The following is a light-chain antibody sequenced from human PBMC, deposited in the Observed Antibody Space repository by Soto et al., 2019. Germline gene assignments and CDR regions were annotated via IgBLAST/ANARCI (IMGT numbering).Light chain of an antibody. V-gene: IGLV3-21*04. Sequence: SYELTQPPSVSVAPGKTARITCGGNNIGSKSVHWYQQKPGQAPVLVIYYDSDRPSGIPERFSGSNSGNTATLTISRVEAGDEADYYCRVWDSSSDHPGVFGTGTKLTVL. J-gene: IGLJ1*01. CDR2: YDS. CDR1: NIGSKS. CDR3: RVWDSSSDHPGV.